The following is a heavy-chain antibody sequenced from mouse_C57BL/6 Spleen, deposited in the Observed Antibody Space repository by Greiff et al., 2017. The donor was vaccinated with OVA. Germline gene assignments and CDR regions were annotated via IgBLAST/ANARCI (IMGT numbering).Heavy chain of an antibody. Sequence: VQLQQSVAELVRPGDTVKMSCTVSGFNIKNTYMHWVQQRPEQGLEWLGRIEPANGNTKYAPKFQGKATITADTSSNTAYLQLSSLTPEDTAIDYYARHYDCWYFDVWGTVTTVTVSS. CDR1: GFNIKNTY. D-gene: IGHD2-4*01. CDR2: IEPANGNT. CDR3: ARHYDCWYFDV. V-gene: IGHV14-3*01. J-gene: IGHJ1*03.